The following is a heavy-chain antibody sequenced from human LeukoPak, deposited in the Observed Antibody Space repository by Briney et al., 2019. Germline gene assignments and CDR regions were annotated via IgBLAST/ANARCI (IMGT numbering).Heavy chain of an antibody. V-gene: IGHV1-46*01. CDR2: INPSGGST. D-gene: IGHD2-15*01. J-gene: IGHJ4*02. CDR1: GYTFTSYY. CDR3: ARDPPNCSGGSCYATYYFDY. Sequence: ASVKISCKASGYTFTSYYMHWVRQAPGQGLEWMEIINPSGGSTNYAQKFQGRVAMTRDMSTSTVYMELSSLRSEDTAVYYCARDPPNCSGGSCYATYYFDYWGQGTLVTVSS.